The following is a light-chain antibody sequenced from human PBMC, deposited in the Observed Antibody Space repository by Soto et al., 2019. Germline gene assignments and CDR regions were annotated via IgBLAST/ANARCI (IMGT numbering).Light chain of an antibody. CDR2: WAS. J-gene: IGKJ1*01. CDR1: QSVLYSSNNKNY. Sequence: DIVMTQSPDSLAVSLGERATINCKSSQSVLYSSNNKNYLAWYQQKSGQPPKLLIYWASTRESGVPVRFSGSGSVTDFTLTISSLQAEDVAVYYCQQYYSPWTFGQGTKVEIK. V-gene: IGKV4-1*01. CDR3: QQYYSPWT.